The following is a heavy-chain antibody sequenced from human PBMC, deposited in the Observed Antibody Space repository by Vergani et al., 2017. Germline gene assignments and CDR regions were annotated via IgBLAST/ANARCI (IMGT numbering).Heavy chain of an antibody. CDR1: GASINNDFYY. D-gene: IGHD2-21*01. CDR3: ARRNTRIVKTHPLNAMDV. V-gene: IGHV4-61*02. Sequence: QVQLQESGPGLVKPSQTLSLTCTVSGASINNDFYYWHWIRQPAGKGLEWIGRIYVSGITDYNSSLQSRVSMSVDTSKNQFSLTLTSVTAADTAFYFCARRNTRIVKTHPLNAMDVWGPGTMVTVSS. CDR2: IYVSGIT. J-gene: IGHJ3*01.